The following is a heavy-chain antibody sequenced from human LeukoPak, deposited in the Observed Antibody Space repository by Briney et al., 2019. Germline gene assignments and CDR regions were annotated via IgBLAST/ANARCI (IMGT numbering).Heavy chain of an antibody. CDR3: AKDSYYDILTGYEDY. CDR1: GFTFSSYA. V-gene: IGHV3-23*01. CDR2: ISGSGGST. Sequence: GGSLRLSCAASGFTFSSYAMSWVRQAPGKGLEWVSAISGSGGSTYYADSVKGRFTISRDNSKNTLYLQMNSLRAEDTAVYYCAKDSYYDILTGYEDYWGPGTLVTVSS. D-gene: IGHD3-9*01. J-gene: IGHJ4*02.